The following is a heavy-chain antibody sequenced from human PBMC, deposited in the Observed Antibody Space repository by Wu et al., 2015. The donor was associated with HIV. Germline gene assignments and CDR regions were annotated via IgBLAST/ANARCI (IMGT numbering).Heavy chain of an antibody. D-gene: IGHD2-15*01. V-gene: IGHV1-2*02. CDR1: GYTFTDYF. J-gene: IGHJ3*02. CDR2: TNVNTGGT. Sequence: QDQLVQSGAEVKKPGSSVKVSCKTSGYTFTDYFMHWVRQAPGQGLEWMGWTNVNTGGTNYAPKFQGRVTMTRDTSIDTAYMELSRLTSDDTAVYYCARDELFRVDDAFDMWGQGTMVIVSS. CDR3: ARDELFRVDDAFDM.